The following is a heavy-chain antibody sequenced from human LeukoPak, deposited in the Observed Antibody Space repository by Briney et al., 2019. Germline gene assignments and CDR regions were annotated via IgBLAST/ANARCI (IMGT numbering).Heavy chain of an antibody. D-gene: IGHD2-15*01. CDR1: GYSFTSYY. Sequence: GASVKVSCKASGYSFTSYYMHWVRQAPGQGLEWIGIINPSGGSTTYAQEFQGRVTMTRDTSTSTVYMQLSSLSSEDTAVYYCAREKGVASAFDYWGQGTLVTVSS. CDR2: INPSGGST. J-gene: IGHJ4*02. CDR3: AREKGVASAFDY. V-gene: IGHV1-46*03.